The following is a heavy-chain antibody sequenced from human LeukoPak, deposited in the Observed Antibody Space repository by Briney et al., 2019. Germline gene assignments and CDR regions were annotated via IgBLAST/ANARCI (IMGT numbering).Heavy chain of an antibody. V-gene: IGHV4-39*07. CDR2: IHYSGST. Sequence: SETLSLTCTVSGGSISSSSYYWGWIRQPPGKGLEWIGSIHYSGSTYYNPSLKSRVTISVDTSKNQFSLKLSSVTAADTAVYYCAKYYGSGSYSPWGQGTLVTVSS. CDR3: AKYYGSGSYSP. D-gene: IGHD3-10*01. CDR1: GGSISSSSYY. J-gene: IGHJ5*02.